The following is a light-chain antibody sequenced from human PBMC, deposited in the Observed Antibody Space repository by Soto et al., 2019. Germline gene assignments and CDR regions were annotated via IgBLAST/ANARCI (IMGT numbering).Light chain of an antibody. CDR1: QGIRDD. Sequence: AIQLTQSPSSLSASVGDRVTITCRASQGIRDDLAWFQQKPGKAPNLLIYVASDLHTGVPSRFRGSGSGTDFTLTITNLQAEDFATYYCLQDANYPWTFGQGTRGETK. CDR2: VAS. CDR3: LQDANYPWT. V-gene: IGKV1-6*01. J-gene: IGKJ1*01.